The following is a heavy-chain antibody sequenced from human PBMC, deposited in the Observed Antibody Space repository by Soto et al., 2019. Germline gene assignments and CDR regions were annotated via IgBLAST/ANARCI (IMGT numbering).Heavy chain of an antibody. D-gene: IGHD3-16*02. J-gene: IGHJ4*02. CDR3: VSGYYDYVWGSYRYPHFDY. Sequence: SGPTLVNPPQTLTLTCTFSGFSLSTSGMCVIWIRQPPGKALEWLALIDWDDDKYYSTSLKTRLTISKDTSKNQVVLTMTNMDPVDTATYYCVSGYYDYVWGSYRYPHFDYWGQGTLVTVSS. CDR2: IDWDDDK. V-gene: IGHV2-70*01. CDR1: GFSLSTSGMC.